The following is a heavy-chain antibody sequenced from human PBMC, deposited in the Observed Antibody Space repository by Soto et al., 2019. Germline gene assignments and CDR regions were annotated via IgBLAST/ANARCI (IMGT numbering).Heavy chain of an antibody. V-gene: IGHV1-46*03. CDR1: GYTFTSYY. J-gene: IGHJ4*02. CDR3: SRVYCSGGGCYSIDY. CDR2: INPSGST. Sequence: GASVKVSCKVSGYTFTSYYIHWVRQAPGQGLEWMGIINPSGSTTYAQKFQGRVTMTRDTSTSTVYMELSSLRSEDTAVYYCSRVYCSGGGCYSIDYWGQGTLVTVSS. D-gene: IGHD2-15*01.